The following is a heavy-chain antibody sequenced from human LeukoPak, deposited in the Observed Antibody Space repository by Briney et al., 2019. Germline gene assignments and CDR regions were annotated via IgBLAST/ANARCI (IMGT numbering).Heavy chain of an antibody. J-gene: IGHJ4*02. CDR2: INHSGST. D-gene: IGHD5-24*01. V-gene: IGHV4-34*01. CDR3: ARGATDQGGGLVY. CDR1: GGSFSGYY. Sequence: PSETLSLTCAVYGGSFSGYYWSWIRQPPGKGLEWIGEINHSGSTNYNPSLKSRVTISVDTSKNQFSLKLSSVTAADTAVYYCARGATDQGGGLVYWGQGTLVTVSS.